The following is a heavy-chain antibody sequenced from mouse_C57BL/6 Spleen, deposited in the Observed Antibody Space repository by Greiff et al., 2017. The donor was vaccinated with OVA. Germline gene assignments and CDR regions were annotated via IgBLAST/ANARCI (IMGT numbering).Heavy chain of an antibody. CDR2: VNPYNGDT. Sequence: EVKLMESGPELVKPGDSVKISCKASGYSFTGYFMNWVMQSHGKSLEWIGRVNPYNGDTFYNQKFKGKATLTVDKSSSTAHMELRSLTSEDSAVYYCASDGSFAYWGQGTLVTVSA. CDR3: ASDGSFAY. V-gene: IGHV1-20*01. D-gene: IGHD2-3*01. J-gene: IGHJ3*01. CDR1: GYSFTGYF.